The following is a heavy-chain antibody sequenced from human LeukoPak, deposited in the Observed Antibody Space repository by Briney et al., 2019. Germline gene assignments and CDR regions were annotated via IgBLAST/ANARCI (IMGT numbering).Heavy chain of an antibody. J-gene: IGHJ1*01. CDR2: IYSGGST. Sequence: QAGGSLRLSCAASGFTVSSNYMSWVRQAPGKGLEWVSVIYSGGSTYYADSVKGRFTISRDNSKNTLYLQMNSLRAEDTAVYYCARALTGYRAEYFQHWGQGTLVTVSS. D-gene: IGHD3-9*01. V-gene: IGHV3-53*01. CDR1: GFTVSSNY. CDR3: ARALTGYRAEYFQH.